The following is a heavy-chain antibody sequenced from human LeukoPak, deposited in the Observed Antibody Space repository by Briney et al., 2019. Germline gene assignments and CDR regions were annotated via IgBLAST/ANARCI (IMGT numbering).Heavy chain of an antibody. CDR1: GGSISSGGYS. CDR3: ARYSGYDGFDY. J-gene: IGHJ4*02. V-gene: IGHV4-30-2*01. CDR2: IYHSGST. D-gene: IGHD5-12*01. Sequence: PSETLSLTCAVSGGSISSGGYSWSWIRQPPGKGLEWIGYIYHSGSTYYNPSLKSRVTISVDRSKNQFSLKLSSVTAADTAVYYCARYSGYDGFDYWGQGTLVTVSS.